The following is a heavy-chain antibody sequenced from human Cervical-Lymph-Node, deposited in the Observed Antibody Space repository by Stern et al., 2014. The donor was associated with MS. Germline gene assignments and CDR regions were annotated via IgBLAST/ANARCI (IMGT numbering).Heavy chain of an antibody. CDR3: AHARRLGKYHSPYYFDY. J-gene: IGHJ4*02. V-gene: IGHV2-5*02. Sequence: QVTLKESGPTLVKPTQTLTLTCTFSGFSLSTDGVAVGWIRQPPGNALEWLALIYWDDDERYSPSLKSRCTMTKDTSKNQGVLTMTNMDPVDTATYFCAHARRLGKYHSPYYFDYWGQGTLVTVSS. CDR2: IYWDDDE. D-gene: IGHD6-6*01. CDR1: GFSLSTDGVA.